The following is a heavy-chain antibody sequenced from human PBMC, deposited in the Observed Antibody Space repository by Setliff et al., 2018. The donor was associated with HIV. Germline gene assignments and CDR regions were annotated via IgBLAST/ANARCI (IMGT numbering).Heavy chain of an antibody. V-gene: IGHV4-4*09. CDR2: IYTSGST. J-gene: IGHJ3*02. Sequence: SETLSLTCTVSGTSISSYYWSWIRQPPGKGLVWIGYIYTSGSTNYNPSLKSRVTISVDTSKNQFSLRLSSVTAADTAVYYCARALPRAFDIWGQGTMVTVSS. CDR1: GTSISSYY. CDR3: ARALPRAFDI.